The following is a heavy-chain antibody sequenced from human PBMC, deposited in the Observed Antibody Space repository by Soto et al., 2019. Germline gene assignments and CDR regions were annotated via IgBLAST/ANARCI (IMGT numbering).Heavy chain of an antibody. Sequence: EVQLLESGGGLIQPGGSLTLSCAASGFTFNNYAMSWVRQAPGKGLEWVSTISGSGGSTYYAGSVQGRFTVSRDNSKNALYLQMNGLKAEDTAIYYCAKKTGNYLSPVDIWGQGTLVTVSS. CDR2: ISGSGGST. J-gene: IGHJ3*02. CDR3: AKKTGNYLSPVDI. CDR1: GFTFNNYA. V-gene: IGHV3-23*01. D-gene: IGHD1-26*01.